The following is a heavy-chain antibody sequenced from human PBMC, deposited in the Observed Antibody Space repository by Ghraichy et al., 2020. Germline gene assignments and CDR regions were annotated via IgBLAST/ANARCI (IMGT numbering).Heavy chain of an antibody. Sequence: GGSLRLSCAASGFTFSSYVLSWVRQAPGKGLEWVSAISGSGDSKYYPDSVKGRFTISRDNSKNTLYLQMNSLRVEDTAVYYCAKGIAAGTSTISYYYNGMDGWGQGSTVTVSS. D-gene: IGHD6-13*01. J-gene: IGHJ6*02. CDR3: AKGIAAGTSTISYYYNGMDG. CDR1: GFTFSSYV. CDR2: ISGSGDSK. V-gene: IGHV3-23*01.